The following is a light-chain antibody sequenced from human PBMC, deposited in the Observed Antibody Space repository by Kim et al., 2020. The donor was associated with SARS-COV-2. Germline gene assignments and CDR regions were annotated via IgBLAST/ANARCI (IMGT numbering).Light chain of an antibody. V-gene: IGKV1-5*03. J-gene: IGKJ1*01. CDR1: ENIGTW. CDR3: QQYNTYSRT. CDR2: RSS. Sequence: ASVGDRVIITCRASENIGTWLAWYQQIPGKAPKLLIYRSSNLESGVPSRFSGSGSGTDFTLTISSLHPDDFTSYFCQQYNTYSRTFGQGTKVDIK.